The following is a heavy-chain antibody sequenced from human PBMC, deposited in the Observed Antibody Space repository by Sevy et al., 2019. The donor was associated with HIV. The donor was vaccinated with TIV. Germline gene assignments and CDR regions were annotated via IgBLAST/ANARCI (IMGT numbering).Heavy chain of an antibody. CDR2: VYYTGGT. CDR1: GGSINSDH. CDR3: ARRNDFDI. V-gene: IGHV4-59*08. J-gene: IGHJ3*02. Sequence: SETLSLTCTVSGGSINSDHWNWIRQPPGKGLEWIGYVYYTGGTNYNPSLKNRVTISVDRTKNQFSLYLTSVTAADTAVDYCARRNDFDIWGQGTMVTVSS.